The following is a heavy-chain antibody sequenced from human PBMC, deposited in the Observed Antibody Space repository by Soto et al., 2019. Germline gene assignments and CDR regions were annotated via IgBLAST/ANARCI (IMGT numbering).Heavy chain of an antibody. CDR1: GGSISSGGYY. CDR2: IYYSGST. D-gene: IGHD3-10*01. CDR3: ARSKSGGLWFDP. Sequence: PSETLSLTCTVSGGSISSGGYYWSWIRQHPGKGLEWIGYIYYSGSTYYNPSLKSRVTISVDTSKNQFSLKLSSVTAADTAVYYCARSKSGGLWFDPWGQGTLVTV. J-gene: IGHJ5*02. V-gene: IGHV4-31*03.